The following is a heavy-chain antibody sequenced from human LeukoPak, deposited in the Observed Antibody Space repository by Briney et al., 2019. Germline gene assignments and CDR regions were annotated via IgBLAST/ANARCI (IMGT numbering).Heavy chain of an antibody. D-gene: IGHD4-11*01. J-gene: IGHJ6*02. Sequence: SETLSLTCAVYGGSFSGYYWSWIRQPPGKGLEWIGEINHSGSTNYNPSLKSRVTISVDTSKNQFSLKLSSVTAADTAVYYCTVAELYYYGMDVWGQGTTVTVSS. CDR1: GGSFSGYY. CDR3: TVAELYYYGMDV. CDR2: INHSGST. V-gene: IGHV4-34*03.